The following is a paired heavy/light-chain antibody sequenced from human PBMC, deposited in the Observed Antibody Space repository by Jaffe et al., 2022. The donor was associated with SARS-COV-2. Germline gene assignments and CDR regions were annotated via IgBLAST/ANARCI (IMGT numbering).Light chain of an antibody. J-gene: IGKJ2*02. CDR1: QGIRDY. V-gene: IGKV1-16*02. CDR2: GAS. Sequence: DIQLTQSPSSLSASVGDRVTITCRASQGIRDYLAWLQQKPGKAPKSLIYGASNLQTGVPSKFSGSGSGTDFTLTISSLQPEDFATYYCLQYNIYPRTFGQGTRLEIK. CDR3: LQYNIYPRT.
Heavy chain of an antibody. V-gene: IGHV3-7*03. CDR3: TRGLDY. CDR1: GFTFSSFW. Sequence: EVQLVESGGGLVQPGGSLRLSCAASGFTFSSFWMDWVRQAPGKGLEWVANIKQDGSEKYYVDSVKGRFTISRDNAKNSLYLQMSSLRAEDTAVYYCTRGLDYWGQGSLVTVSS. J-gene: IGHJ4*02. CDR2: IKQDGSEK.